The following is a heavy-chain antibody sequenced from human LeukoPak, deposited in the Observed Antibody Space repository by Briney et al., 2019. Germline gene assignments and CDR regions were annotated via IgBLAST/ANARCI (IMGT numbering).Heavy chain of an antibody. CDR3: TRGLGYSSSTSCPGRAFDI. D-gene: IGHD2-2*01. J-gene: IGHJ3*02. CDR1: GFTFGDYA. CDR2: IRSKACGGQT. Sequence: GGSLRLSCTASGFTFGDYAMSWFRQAPGKGLEWVAFIRSKACGGQTEYAASVKGTFTISRDESKSFVYMQMNRLKTEDTAVYYCTRGLGYSSSTSCPGRAFDIWGQGTMVTVSS. V-gene: IGHV3-49*03.